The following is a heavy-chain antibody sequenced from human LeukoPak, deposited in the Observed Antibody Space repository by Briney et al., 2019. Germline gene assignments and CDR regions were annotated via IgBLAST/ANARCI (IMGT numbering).Heavy chain of an antibody. CDR2: ISSSSSTI. V-gene: IGHV3-48*04. CDR3: ARDLRRGYSGYDPY. Sequence: GGSLRLSCAASGFTFSSYNMNWVRQAPGKGLEWVSYISSSSSTIYYADSVKGRFTVSRDNAKNSLYLQMNSLRAEDTAVYYCARDLRRGYSGYDPYWGQGTLVTVSS. D-gene: IGHD5-12*01. J-gene: IGHJ4*02. CDR1: GFTFSSYN.